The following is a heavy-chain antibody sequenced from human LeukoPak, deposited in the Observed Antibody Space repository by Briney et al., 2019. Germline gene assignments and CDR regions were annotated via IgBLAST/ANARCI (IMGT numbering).Heavy chain of an antibody. CDR3: ARFCSGGSCPDY. J-gene: IGHJ4*02. Sequence: PSETLSLTCTVSGASISGYYWTWIRQTPGKGLEWIGYIYYSGITNYNPSLKSRVTMSVDTSKNQVSLKLSSVTAADTAVYYCARFCSGGSCPDYWGQGTLVTVSS. CDR1: GASISGYY. D-gene: IGHD2-15*01. CDR2: IYYSGIT. V-gene: IGHV4-59*01.